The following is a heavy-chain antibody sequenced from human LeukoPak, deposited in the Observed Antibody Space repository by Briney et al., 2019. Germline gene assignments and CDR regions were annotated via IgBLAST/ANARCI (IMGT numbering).Heavy chain of an antibody. D-gene: IGHD5/OR15-5a*01. CDR2: VSYDGSSK. CDR3: ARDPNSVYDPNRQLFDY. CDR1: GFTFSSFA. J-gene: IGHJ4*02. Sequence: GGSLRLSCAASGFTFSSFAMHWFRQAPGKGLEWVTVVSYDGSSKYYADSVKGRFTISRDNSKNTLFLQMNSLRAEDTAVYYCARDPNSVYDPNRQLFDYWGQGALVTVSS. V-gene: IGHV3-30-3*01.